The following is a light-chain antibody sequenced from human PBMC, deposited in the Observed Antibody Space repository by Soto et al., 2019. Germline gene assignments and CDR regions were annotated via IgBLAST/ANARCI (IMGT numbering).Light chain of an antibody. CDR1: SSDVGSDYL. CDR3: CSYGDFRTSWV. Sequence: QSALTQPASVSGSPGQSITISCSGTSSDVGSDYLVSWYQQHPGTAPKLIIYEGTKRPSGVSDRFSGSRSGNTASLTISGLQTEDEGVYFCCSYGDFRTSWVFGGGTKLTVL. V-gene: IGLV2-23*01. J-gene: IGLJ3*02. CDR2: EGT.